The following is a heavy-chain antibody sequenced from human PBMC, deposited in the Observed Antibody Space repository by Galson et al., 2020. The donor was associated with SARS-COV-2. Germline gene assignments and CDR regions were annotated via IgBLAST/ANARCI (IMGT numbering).Heavy chain of an antibody. CDR2: ISWNRGSI. CDR1: GFTFDDYA. V-gene: IGHV3-9*01. J-gene: IGHJ4*02. D-gene: IGHD3-22*01. CDR3: AKQEQYYYDSSGYDFDY. Sequence: GGSLRLICAASGFTFDDYAMHWVRQAPGKGLEWVSGISWNRGSIGYADSVKGRITISRDNAKNSLYLQMNSLRAEDTALYYCAKQEQYYYDSSGYDFDYWGQGTLVTVSS.